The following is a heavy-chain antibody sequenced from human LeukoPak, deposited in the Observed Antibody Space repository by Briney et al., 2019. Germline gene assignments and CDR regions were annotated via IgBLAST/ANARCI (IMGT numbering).Heavy chain of an antibody. CDR3: SRDGDFQH. V-gene: IGHV3-30*03. D-gene: IGHD3-16*01. CDR1: GFTFSSYG. CDR2: ISYDGSNK. Sequence: PGGSLRLSCAASGFTFSSYGMHWVRQAPGKGLEWVAVISYDGSNKYYADSVKGRFTISRDNSKNTLYLQMNSLRAEDTAVYYGSRDGDFQHWGQGTLVTVSS. J-gene: IGHJ1*01.